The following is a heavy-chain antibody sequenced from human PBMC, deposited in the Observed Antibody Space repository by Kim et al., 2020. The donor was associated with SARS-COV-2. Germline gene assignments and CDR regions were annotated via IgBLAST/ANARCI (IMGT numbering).Heavy chain of an antibody. CDR2: ISSNSRSM. V-gene: IGHV3-21*01. Sequence: GGSLRLSCAASGFTFSSHSMNWVRQAPGKGLEWVSSISSNSRSMYYADSVKGRFTISRDNAKNSLYLQMNSLREEDTAVYYCARSDSGYPGGADAFDIWG. CDR3: ARSDSGYPGGADAFDI. J-gene: IGHJ3*02. CDR1: GFTFSSHS. D-gene: IGHD5-12*01.